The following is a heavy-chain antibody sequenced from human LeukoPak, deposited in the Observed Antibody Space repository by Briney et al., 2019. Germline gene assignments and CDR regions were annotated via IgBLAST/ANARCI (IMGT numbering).Heavy chain of an antibody. CDR1: GYSFTSYW. CDR3: TRHVRMVRGVIEYFDY. Sequence: GESLKISCKGSGYSFTSYWIGWVRQMPGKGLEWMGIIYPGDSDTRYSPSFQGQVTISADKSIGTAYLQWSSLKASDTAMYYCTRHVRMVRGVIEYFDYWGQGTLVTVSS. V-gene: IGHV5-51*01. D-gene: IGHD3-10*01. J-gene: IGHJ4*02. CDR2: IYPGDSDT.